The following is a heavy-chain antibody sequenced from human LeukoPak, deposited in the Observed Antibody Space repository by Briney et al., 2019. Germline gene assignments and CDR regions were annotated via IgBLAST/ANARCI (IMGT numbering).Heavy chain of an antibody. CDR2: INPNSGDT. D-gene: IGHD3-10*01. V-gene: IGHV1-2*02. Sequence: ASVKVSCKASGYTFTGYYMHWVRQAPGQGLEWMGWINPNSGDTKYAQKFQGRVTMTRDTSITTAYMELSSLRSDDTAVYYCARDYYGSGSYYQLGYWGQGTLVTVSS. CDR3: ARDYYGSGSYYQLGY. CDR1: GYTFTGYY. J-gene: IGHJ4*02.